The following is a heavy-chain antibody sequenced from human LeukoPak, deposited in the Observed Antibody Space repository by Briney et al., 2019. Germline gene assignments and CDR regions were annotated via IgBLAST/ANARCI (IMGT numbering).Heavy chain of an antibody. CDR2: INPNSGGT. Sequence: PGASVKVSCKASGYTFTGYYMHWVRQAPGQGLEWMGWINPNSGGTNYAQKFQGRVTMTRDTSISTAYMELSRLRSDDTAVYYCARDARHRYCSSTSCYRGWLDPWGQGTLVTVSS. CDR1: GYTFTGYY. D-gene: IGHD2-2*01. CDR3: ARDARHRYCSSTSCYRGWLDP. J-gene: IGHJ5*02. V-gene: IGHV1-2*02.